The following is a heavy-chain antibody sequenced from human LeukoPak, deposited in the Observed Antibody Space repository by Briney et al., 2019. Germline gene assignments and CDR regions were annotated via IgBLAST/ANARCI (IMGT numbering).Heavy chain of an antibody. CDR1: GFTFSSYW. CDR3: ARNYGGYSH. D-gene: IGHD4-23*01. V-gene: IGHV3-7*02. CDR2: IQQDGSEQ. J-gene: IGHJ4*02. Sequence: GGSLRLSCTASGFTFSSYWMSWVRQAPGKGLEWVANIQQDGSEQYYVDSVKGRFTISRDNAKNSLYLQMNSLSAEDTALYYCARNYGGYSHWGQGTLVTVSS.